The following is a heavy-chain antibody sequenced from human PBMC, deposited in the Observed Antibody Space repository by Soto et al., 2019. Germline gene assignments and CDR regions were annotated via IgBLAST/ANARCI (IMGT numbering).Heavy chain of an antibody. Sequence: AAVKVSCKACGYTFTRYGISWVRQAPGQGLEWMGLLIPYNGDRIYAQKFQGRVILTTDTATNTAYMELGSLRSDDTAVYYCVRDASSGYRGWWDPWGQGTLVTVSS. CDR2: LIPYNGDR. J-gene: IGHJ5*02. CDR1: GYTFTRYG. CDR3: VRDASSGYRGWWDP. D-gene: IGHD5-12*01. V-gene: IGHV1-18*01.